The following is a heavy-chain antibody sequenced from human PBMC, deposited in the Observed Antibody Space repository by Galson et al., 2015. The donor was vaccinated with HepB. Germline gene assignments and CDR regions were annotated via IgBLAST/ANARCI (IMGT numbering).Heavy chain of an antibody. D-gene: IGHD4/OR15-4a*01. J-gene: IGHJ6*02. CDR1: GYAFTSYD. Sequence: SVKVSCKASGYAFTSYDINWVRQATGQGLEWMGWMNPNSGNTGYAQKFQGRVTMTRNTSISTAYMELSSLRSEDTAVYYCARGGLSYYYYGMDVWGQGTTVTVSS. V-gene: IGHV1-8*01. CDR2: MNPNSGNT. CDR3: ARGGLSYYYYGMDV.